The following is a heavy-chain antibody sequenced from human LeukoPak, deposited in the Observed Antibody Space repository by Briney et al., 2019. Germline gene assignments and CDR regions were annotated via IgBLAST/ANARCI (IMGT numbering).Heavy chain of an antibody. CDR3: ASVMESDYFDY. D-gene: IGHD3-16*01. CDR2: IYYSGNI. V-gene: IGHV4-39*01. J-gene: IGHJ4*02. Sequence: SETLSLTCTVSGGTISNNNYYWGWIRQPPGKGLEWIGSIYYSGNIHSNPSLKSRVAISVDTSRNQFSLKLSSVTAADTAVYYCASVMESDYFDYWGQGTLVTVSS. CDR1: GGTISNNNYY.